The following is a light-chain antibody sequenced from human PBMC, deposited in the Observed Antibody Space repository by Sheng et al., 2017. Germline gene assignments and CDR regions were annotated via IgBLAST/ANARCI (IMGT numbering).Light chain of an antibody. CDR2: KDT. Sequence: SSELTQPPSVSVSPGQTARITCSGDSLAKHYVYWYQQKPGQAPTLLIYKDTERPSGIPERFSGSSSGTTVTLTVSGVQAEDEADYYCQSLDSTTSYVFGTRTQVTVL. V-gene: IGLV3-25*03. CDR3: QSLDSTTSYV. CDR1: SLAKHY. J-gene: IGLJ1*01.